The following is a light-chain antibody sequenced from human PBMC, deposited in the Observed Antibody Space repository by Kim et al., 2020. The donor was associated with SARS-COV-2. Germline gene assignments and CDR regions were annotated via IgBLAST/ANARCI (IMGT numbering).Light chain of an antibody. CDR3: NSRDSSGNHLV. CDR1: SLRSYY. J-gene: IGLJ3*02. V-gene: IGLV3-19*01. CDR2: GKN. Sequence: ALGPTCRISWQGDSLRSYYASWYQQKPGQAPVLVIYGKNNRPSGIPDLFSGSSSGNTASLTITGAQAEDEADYYCNSRDSSGNHLVFGGGTKLPVL.